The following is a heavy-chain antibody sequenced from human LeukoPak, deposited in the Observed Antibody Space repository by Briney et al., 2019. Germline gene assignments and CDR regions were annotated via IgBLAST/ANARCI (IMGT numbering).Heavy chain of an antibody. CDR2: INHSGST. J-gene: IGHJ1*01. Sequence: SETLSLTCAVYGGSFSGCYWSWIRQPPGKGLEWIGEINHSGSTNYNPSLKSRVTISVDTSKNQFSLKLSSVTAADTAVYYCARSRYCSGGSCYSGYFQHWGQGTLVTVSS. V-gene: IGHV4-34*01. CDR3: ARSRYCSGGSCYSGYFQH. D-gene: IGHD2-15*01. CDR1: GGSFSGCY.